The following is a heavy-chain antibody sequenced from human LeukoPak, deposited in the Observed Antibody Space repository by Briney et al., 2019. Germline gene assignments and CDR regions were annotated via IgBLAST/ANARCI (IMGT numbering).Heavy chain of an antibody. J-gene: IGHJ6*02. D-gene: IGHD3-9*01. CDR1: GYTLTGYY. Sequence: APVKVSCKASGYTLTGYYMHWVRQAPGQGLEWMGWINPNSGGTNYAQKFQGRVTMTRDTSISTAYMELSRLRSDDTAVYYCATAILKYFDWLYSGYGMDVWGQGTTVTVSS. CDR2: INPNSGGT. V-gene: IGHV1-2*02. CDR3: ATAILKYFDWLYSGYGMDV.